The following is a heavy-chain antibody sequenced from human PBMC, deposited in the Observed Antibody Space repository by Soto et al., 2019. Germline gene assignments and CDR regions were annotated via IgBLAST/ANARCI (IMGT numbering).Heavy chain of an antibody. CDR1: GGSISSSSYY. Sequence: SETLSLTCTVSGGSISSSSYYWGWIRQPPGKGLEWIGSIYYSGSTYYNPSLKSRVTISVDTSKNQFSLKLSSVTAADTAVYYCARHEYGSGSYYYYYYYGMDVWGQGTTVTVSS. V-gene: IGHV4-39*01. CDR2: IYYSGST. CDR3: ARHEYGSGSYYYYYYYGMDV. J-gene: IGHJ6*02. D-gene: IGHD3-10*01.